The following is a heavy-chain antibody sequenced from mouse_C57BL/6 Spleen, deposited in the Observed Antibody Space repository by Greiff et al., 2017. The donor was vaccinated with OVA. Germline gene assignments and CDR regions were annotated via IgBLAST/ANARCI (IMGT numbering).Heavy chain of an antibody. V-gene: IGHV5-9-1*02. CDR2: ISSGGDYI. D-gene: IGHD2-5*01. J-gene: IGHJ4*01. Sequence: EVKLEESGEGLVKPGGSLKLSCAASGFTFSSYAMSWVRQTPEKRLEWVAYISSGGDYIYYADTVKGRFTISRDNARNTLYLQMSSLKSEDTAMYYCTRDRDPYYSNYVDYWGQGTSVTVSS. CDR1: GFTFSSYA. CDR3: TRDRDPYYSNYVDY.